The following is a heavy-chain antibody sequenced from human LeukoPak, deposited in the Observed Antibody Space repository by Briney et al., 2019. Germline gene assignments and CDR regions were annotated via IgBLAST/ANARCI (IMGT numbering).Heavy chain of an antibody. CDR1: GFTFSSYW. J-gene: IGHJ6*03. D-gene: IGHD3-10*01. CDR3: ARDTLYGSGSYYTVKYYYYMDV. V-gene: IGHV3-7*01. CDR2: IKQDGSEK. Sequence: GGSLRLSCAASGFTFSSYWMSWVRQAPGKGLEWVANIKQDGSEKYYVDSVKGRFTIPRDNAKNSLYLQMNSLGAEDTAVYYCARDTLYGSGSYYTVKYYYYMDVWGKGTTVTVSS.